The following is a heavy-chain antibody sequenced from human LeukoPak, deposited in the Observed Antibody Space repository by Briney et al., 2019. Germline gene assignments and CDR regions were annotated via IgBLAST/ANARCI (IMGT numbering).Heavy chain of an antibody. J-gene: IGHJ4*02. CDR2: IYSGGST. CDR1: GFTVSSNY. D-gene: IGHD6-19*01. V-gene: IGHV3-53*01. CDR3: ARVAPGYSSGWYQGDAPYYFDY. Sequence: PGGSLRLSCAASGFTVSSNYMSWVRQAPGKGLEWVSVIYSGGSTYYADSVKGRFTISRDNSKNTLYLQMNSLRAEDTAVYYCARVAPGYSSGWYQGDAPYYFDYWGQGTLVTVSS.